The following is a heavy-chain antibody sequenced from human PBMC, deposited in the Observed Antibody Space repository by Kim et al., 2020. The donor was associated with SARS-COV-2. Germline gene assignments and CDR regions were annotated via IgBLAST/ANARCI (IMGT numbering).Heavy chain of an antibody. V-gene: IGHV3-30*04. Sequence: GGSLRLSCAASGFTFSSYAMHWVRQAPGKGLEWVAVISYDGSNKYYADSVKGRFTISRDNSKNTLYLQMNSLRAEDTAVYYCARVLLNYDFWSGYFDYWGQGTLVTVSS. CDR3: ARVLLNYDFWSGYFDY. CDR1: GFTFSSYA. J-gene: IGHJ4*02. D-gene: IGHD3-3*01. CDR2: ISYDGSNK.